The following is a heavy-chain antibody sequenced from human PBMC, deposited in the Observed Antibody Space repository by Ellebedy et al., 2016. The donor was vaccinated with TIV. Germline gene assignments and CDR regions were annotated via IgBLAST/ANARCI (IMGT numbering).Heavy chain of an antibody. D-gene: IGHD2-15*01. CDR2: IIPIFGTA. J-gene: IGHJ4*02. V-gene: IGHV1-69*06. CDR3: ASFAGSSFDY. Sequence: SVKVSXXASGCTFSSYAISWVRQAPGQGLEWMGGIIPIFGTANYAQKFQGRVTITADKSTSTAYMELSSLRSEDTAVYYCASFAGSSFDYWGQGTLVTVSS. CDR1: GCTFSSYA.